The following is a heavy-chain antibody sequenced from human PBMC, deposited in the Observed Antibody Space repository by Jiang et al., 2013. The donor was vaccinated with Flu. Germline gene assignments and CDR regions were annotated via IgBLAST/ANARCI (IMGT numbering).Heavy chain of an antibody. CDR2: IIPILGIA. CDR1: SYT. V-gene: IGHV1-69*04. Sequence: SYTIELGATRPLGQGLEWMGRIIPILGIANYAQKFQGRVTITADKSTSTAYMELSSLRSEDTAVYYCARDGYSSGWYLGYWGQGTLVTVSS. D-gene: IGHD6-19*01. J-gene: IGHJ4*02. CDR3: ARDGYSSGWYLGY.